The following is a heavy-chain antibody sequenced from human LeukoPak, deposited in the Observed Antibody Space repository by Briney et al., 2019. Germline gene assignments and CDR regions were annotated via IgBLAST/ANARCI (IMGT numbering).Heavy chain of an antibody. Sequence: GGSLRLSCAASGFTFTSYWMHWVRQAPGKGLVWVSRMNVDGSSKNYADSVEGRFTISRDNAKNTLYLQMSSLRAEDTAVYYCARVFHISPYYDSSGYYEGWGQGTLVTVSS. V-gene: IGHV3-74*01. CDR2: MNVDGSSK. D-gene: IGHD3-22*01. CDR1: GFTFTSYW. J-gene: IGHJ4*02. CDR3: ARVFHISPYYDSSGYYEG.